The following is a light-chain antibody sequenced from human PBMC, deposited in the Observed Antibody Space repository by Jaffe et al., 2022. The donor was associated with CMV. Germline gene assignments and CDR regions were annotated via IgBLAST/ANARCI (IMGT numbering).Light chain of an antibody. V-gene: IGKV1-39*01. Sequence: DIQMTQSPSSLSASIGDRVTITCRASQNINNYLNWYQHKPGKAPKLLIYTASTLESGVPSRFSGVTSGTDFTLTISNLQPEDFATYYCQQTYSTHITFGQGTRLEIK. CDR3: QQTYSTHIT. CDR1: QNINNY. J-gene: IGKJ5*01. CDR2: TAS.